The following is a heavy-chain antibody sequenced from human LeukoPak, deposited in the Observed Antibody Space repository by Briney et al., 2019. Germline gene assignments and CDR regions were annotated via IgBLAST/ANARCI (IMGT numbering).Heavy chain of an antibody. J-gene: IGHJ4*02. CDR1: GFTFRLYS. CDR3: ARDRDWAFDH. CDR2: IRSTDGAI. Sequence: GGSLRLSCAASGFTFRLYSMNWVRQAPGKGREWLSYIRSTDGAIAYADSVKGRFTISRDDAKNSLYLQMNSLRDEDTAVYYCARDRDWAFDHWGQGTLITVSS. V-gene: IGHV3-48*02. D-gene: IGHD3-9*01.